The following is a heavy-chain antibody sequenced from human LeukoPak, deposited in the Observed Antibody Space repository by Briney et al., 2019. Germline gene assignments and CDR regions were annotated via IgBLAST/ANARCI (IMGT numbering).Heavy chain of an antibody. CDR3: ARVPMILITMVRGANLDY. Sequence: ASVKVSCKASGYTFTSYGISWVRQAPGQGLEWMGWISAYNGNTNYAQKLQGRVTMTTGTSTSTAYMELRSLRSDDTAVYYCARVPMILITMVRGANLDYWGQGTLVTVSS. D-gene: IGHD3-10*01. V-gene: IGHV1-18*01. CDR1: GYTFTSYG. CDR2: ISAYNGNT. J-gene: IGHJ4*02.